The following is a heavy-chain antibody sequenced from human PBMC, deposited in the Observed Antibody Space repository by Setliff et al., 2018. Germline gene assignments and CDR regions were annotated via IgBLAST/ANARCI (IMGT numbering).Heavy chain of an antibody. CDR3: ASHGGNSLSIYY. CDR2: MNPNSGNT. CDR1: GYTFTSYD. Sequence: VASVKVSCKASGYTFTSYDINWVRQATGQGLEWMGWMNPNSGNTGYAQKFQGRVTITADESTSTAYMELSSLRSEDTAVYYCASHGGNSLSIYYWGQGTLVTVSS. D-gene: IGHD2-21*02. J-gene: IGHJ4*02. V-gene: IGHV1-8*03.